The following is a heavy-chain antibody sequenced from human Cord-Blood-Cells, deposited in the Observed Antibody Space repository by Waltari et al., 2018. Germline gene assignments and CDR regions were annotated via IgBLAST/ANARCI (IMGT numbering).Heavy chain of an antibody. CDR1: GYSISSGYY. CDR2: TYHSGST. V-gene: IGHV4-38-2*02. D-gene: IGHD1-26*01. Sequence: QVQLQESGPGLVKPSETLSLTCAVSGYSISSGYYWGWIRQPPGKGLEWIGSTYHSGSTYYNPSLKSRVTISVDTSKNQFSLKLSSVTAADTAVYYCARDSGSYSYYYYGMDVWGQGTTVTVSS. CDR3: ARDSGSYSYYYYGMDV. J-gene: IGHJ6*02.